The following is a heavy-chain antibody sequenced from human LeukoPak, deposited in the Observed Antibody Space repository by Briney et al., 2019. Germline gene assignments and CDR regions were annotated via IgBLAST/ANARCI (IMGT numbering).Heavy chain of an antibody. Sequence: PGESLRLSCAASGFTFSSYGMHWVRQAPGKGLEWVAFIRYDGSNKYYADSVKGRFTISRDNSKNTLYLQMNSLRAEDTAVYYCAKDHPRNFDYWGQGTLVTVSS. CDR2: IRYDGSNK. CDR1: GFTFSSYG. CDR3: AKDHPRNFDY. J-gene: IGHJ4*02. V-gene: IGHV3-30*02. D-gene: IGHD2/OR15-2a*01.